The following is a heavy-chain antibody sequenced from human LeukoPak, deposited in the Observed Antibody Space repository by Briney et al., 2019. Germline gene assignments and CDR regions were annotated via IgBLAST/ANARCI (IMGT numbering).Heavy chain of an antibody. Sequence: GGSLRLSCAAFGFTFSSYAMSWVRQAPGKGLEWVSGISGSGGNTYYADSVKGRFTISRDNSKNTLFLQMNSLRAEDTAVYYCAKGGDTGMVLVYWGQGTLVTVSS. J-gene: IGHJ4*02. CDR3: AKGGDTGMVLVY. D-gene: IGHD5-18*01. V-gene: IGHV3-23*01. CDR1: GFTFSSYA. CDR2: ISGSGGNT.